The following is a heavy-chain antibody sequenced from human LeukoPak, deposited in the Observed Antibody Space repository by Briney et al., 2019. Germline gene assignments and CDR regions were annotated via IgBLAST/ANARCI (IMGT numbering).Heavy chain of an antibody. D-gene: IGHD1-1*01. J-gene: IGHJ6*03. V-gene: IGHV1-69*05. CDR2: IIPIFGTA. CDR3: ARGGGTGTADYYYYYYMDV. CDR1: GYTFTSYG. Sequence: SVKVSCKASGYTFTSYGISWVRQAPGQGLEWMGGIIPIFGTANYAQKFQGRVTITTDESTSTAYMELSSLRSEDTAVYYCARGGGTGTADYYYYYYMDVWGKGTTVTVSS.